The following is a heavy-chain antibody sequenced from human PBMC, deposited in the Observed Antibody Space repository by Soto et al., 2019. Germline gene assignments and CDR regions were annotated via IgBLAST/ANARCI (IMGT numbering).Heavy chain of an antibody. D-gene: IGHD2-2*01. CDR2: INHRGST. CDR1: GGSFSGYY. J-gene: IGHJ5*02. Sequence: QVQLQQWGAGLLKPSETLSLTCVVYGGSFSGYYWSWIRQSPGKGLEWIGGINHRGSTNYNPSLESPVTISVDTSKNQFSLKLPSVTAADTAMYYGARDGFCTSTTCRVGNWFDPWGQGTLVTVSS. CDR3: ARDGFCTSTTCRVGNWFDP. V-gene: IGHV4-34*01.